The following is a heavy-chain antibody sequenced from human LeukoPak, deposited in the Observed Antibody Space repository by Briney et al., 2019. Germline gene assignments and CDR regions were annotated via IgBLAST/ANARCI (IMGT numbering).Heavy chain of an antibody. V-gene: IGHV4-30-4*01. CDR2: IYYSGST. D-gene: IGHD3-16*02. CDR3: ARDPFGGVIGYFDY. CDR1: GGSISSGDYY. Sequence: SQTLSLTCTVSGGSISSGDYYWSWTRQPPGKGLEWIGYIYYSGSTYYNPSLKSRVTISVDTTKNQFSLKLSSVTAADTAVYYCARDPFGGVIGYFDYWGQGTLVTVSS. J-gene: IGHJ4*02.